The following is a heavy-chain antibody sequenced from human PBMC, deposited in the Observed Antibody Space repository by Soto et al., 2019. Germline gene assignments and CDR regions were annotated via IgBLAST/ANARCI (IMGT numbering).Heavy chain of an antibody. CDR1: GFTFSNYA. D-gene: IGHD6-25*01. J-gene: IGHJ4*02. V-gene: IGHV3-23*01. CDR3: VKFFVEAGSNSGWPWSFLY. CDR2: ISGSSGTT. Sequence: EVQLLESGGGLVQPGRSLRLSCAASGFTFSNYAMSWVRQAPGQGLDWVSSISGSSGTTYYADSVKGRFTISRDNSKNTLFLQMNGLRAGDAAVYYCVKFFVEAGSNSGWPWSFLYCGQGTLVTVSS.